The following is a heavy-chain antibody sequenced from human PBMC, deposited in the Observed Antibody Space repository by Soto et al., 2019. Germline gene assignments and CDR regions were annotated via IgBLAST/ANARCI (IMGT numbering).Heavy chain of an antibody. J-gene: IGHJ4*02. CDR2: ISYDGSNK. CDR3: AKIYSSGWSIDY. CDR1: GFTFSSYG. V-gene: IGHV3-30*18. D-gene: IGHD6-19*01. Sequence: PGGSLRLSCAASGFTFSSYGMHWVRQAPGKGLEWVAVISYDGSNKYYADSVKGRFTISRDNSKNTLYLQMNSLRAEDTAVYYCAKIYSSGWSIDYWGQGTLVTVSS.